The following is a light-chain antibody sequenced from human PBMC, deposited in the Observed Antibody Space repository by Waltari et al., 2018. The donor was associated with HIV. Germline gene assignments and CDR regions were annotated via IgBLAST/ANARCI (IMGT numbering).Light chain of an antibody. CDR2: EVN. V-gene: IGLV2-23*02. CDR1: SSDVGSYHL. CDR3: CSYAGSSSYV. Sequence: QSALTQPASVSGSPGQSITISCTGTSSDVGSYHLVSWYQHHPGKAPKLMIYEVNKRPSGVSYRFSGSKSGSTASLTISGLQTEDEADYYCCSYAGSSSYVFGTGTKVTVL. J-gene: IGLJ1*01.